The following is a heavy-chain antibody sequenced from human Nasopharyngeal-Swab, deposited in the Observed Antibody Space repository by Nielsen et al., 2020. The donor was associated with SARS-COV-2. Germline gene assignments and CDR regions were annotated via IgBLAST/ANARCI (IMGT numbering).Heavy chain of an antibody. J-gene: IGHJ4*02. D-gene: IGHD1-26*01. CDR1: GFTFSSYG. Sequence: GESLKISCAASGFTFSSYGMHWVRQAPGKGLEWVAVIWYDGSNKYYADSVKGRFTISRDNSKKTLYLQMNSLRAEDTAVYFCAREGIVGATNGLDYWGQGTLVTVS. V-gene: IGHV3-33*01. CDR2: IWYDGSNK. CDR3: AREGIVGATNGLDY.